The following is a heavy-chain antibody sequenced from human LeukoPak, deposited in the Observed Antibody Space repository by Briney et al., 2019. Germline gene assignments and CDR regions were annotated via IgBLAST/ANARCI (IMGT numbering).Heavy chain of an antibody. CDR3: ARSRDGYKRFDS. CDR1: GFTFSSYA. D-gene: IGHD5-24*01. J-gene: IGHJ4*02. Sequence: GGSLRLSCAASGFTFSSYAMTWVRQAPGKGLEWVSVISGSGDTTYYADSVKGRFTISRDNSKNTLYLQMNSLRAEDTAVYFCARSRDGYKRFDSGGQGTLVTVSS. V-gene: IGHV3-23*01. CDR2: ISGSGDTT.